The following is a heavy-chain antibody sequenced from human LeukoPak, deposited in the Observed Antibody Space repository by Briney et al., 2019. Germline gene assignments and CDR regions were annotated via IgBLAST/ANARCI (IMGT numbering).Heavy chain of an antibody. CDR1: GYSIINGYY. CDR2: LSYSGST. J-gene: IGHJ4*02. CDR3: PRDRNSYGSFVY. V-gene: IGHV4-38-2*02. Sequence: PSETLSLTCDVSGYSIINGYYWGWIRQPPGKGLEWIGRLSYSGSTYYNPSLKSRVTISLDTSKNQLSLKLNSVTDADTAVYYCPRDRNSYGSFVYWGQGTLVPVS. D-gene: IGHD3-10*01.